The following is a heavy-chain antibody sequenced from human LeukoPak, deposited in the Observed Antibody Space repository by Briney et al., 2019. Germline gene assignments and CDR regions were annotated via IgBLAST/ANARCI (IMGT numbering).Heavy chain of an antibody. Sequence: SETLSLTCTVSGGSISSSSYYWSWIRQPPGKGLEWIGYIYYSGSTNYNPSLKSRVTISVDTSKNQFSLKLSSVTAADTAVYYCARGDSYGYYFDYWGQGTLVTVSS. CDR3: ARGDSYGYYFDY. J-gene: IGHJ4*02. V-gene: IGHV4-61*05. CDR1: GGSISSSSYY. D-gene: IGHD5-18*01. CDR2: IYYSGST.